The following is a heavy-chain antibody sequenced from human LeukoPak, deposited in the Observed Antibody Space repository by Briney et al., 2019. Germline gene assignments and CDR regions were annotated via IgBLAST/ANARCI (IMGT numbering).Heavy chain of an antibody. CDR1: GFTFSSYS. D-gene: IGHD3-22*01. Sequence: GGSLRLSCAASGFTFSSYSMNWVRQATGKGLEWVSAIGTAGDTYYPGSVKGRFTISRENAKNSLYLQMNSLRAGDTAVYYCARMKGGYQYGGFDYWGQGTLVTVSS. J-gene: IGHJ4*02. CDR2: IGTAGDT. V-gene: IGHV3-13*01. CDR3: ARMKGGYQYGGFDY.